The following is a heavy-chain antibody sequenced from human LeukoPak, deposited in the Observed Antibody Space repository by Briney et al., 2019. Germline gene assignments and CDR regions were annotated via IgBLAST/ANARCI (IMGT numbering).Heavy chain of an antibody. J-gene: IGHJ5*02. CDR1: GFTFSSYA. CDR3: AKDPDYDFWSGDNWFDL. Sequence: PGGSLRLSCAASGFTFSSYAMSWVRQAPGKGQEWVSAISGSGGSTYYADSVKGRFTISRDNSKYTLYLQMNSLSAEDTAVYYCAKDPDYDFWSGDNWFDLWGQGTLVTVSS. CDR2: ISGSGGST. D-gene: IGHD3-3*01. V-gene: IGHV3-23*01.